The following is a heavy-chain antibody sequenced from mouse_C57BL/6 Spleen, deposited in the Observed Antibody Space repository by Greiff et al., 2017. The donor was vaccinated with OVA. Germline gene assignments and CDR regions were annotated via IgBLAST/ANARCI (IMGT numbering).Heavy chain of an antibody. CDR2: ISYSGST. D-gene: IGHD4-1*01. CDR3: ARGGGWDSFDY. CDR1: GYSITSGYD. Sequence: EVQLQESGPGMVKPSQSLSLTCTVTGYSITSGYDWHWIRHFPGNKLEWMGYISYSGSTNYNPSLKSRISITHDTSKNHFFLKLNSVTTEDTATYYCARGGGWDSFDYWGQGTTLTVSS. J-gene: IGHJ2*01. V-gene: IGHV3-1*01.